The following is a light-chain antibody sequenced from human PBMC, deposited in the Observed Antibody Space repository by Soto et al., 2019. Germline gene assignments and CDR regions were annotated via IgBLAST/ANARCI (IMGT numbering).Light chain of an antibody. J-gene: IGKJ5*01. CDR1: QSISNY. V-gene: IGKV3-11*01. CDR2: DAS. Sequence: EIVLTQSPATLSLSPGERATLSCRASQSISNYLAWYQQKHGQAPRLLIYDASNRATGIPARFSGSGSETDFTLTIRRLEPEDFAVYYCQQRSNWPEITFGQGTRLEIK. CDR3: QQRSNWPEIT.